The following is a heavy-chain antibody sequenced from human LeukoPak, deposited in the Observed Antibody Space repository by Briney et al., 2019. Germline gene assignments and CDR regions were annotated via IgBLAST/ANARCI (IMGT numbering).Heavy chain of an antibody. CDR1: GCTFSIYA. CDR3: ARVNLDKEHWFDP. V-gene: IGHV1-69*01. CDR2: IIPIFGTA. Sequence: SVNVSCKASGCTFSIYAISWVRQAPGQGLEWMGGIIPIFGTANYAQKFQGRITITADESTSTAYMGLSSLRSEDTAVYYCARVNLDKEHWFDPSGERTLVTASS. J-gene: IGHJ5*02. D-gene: IGHD2-2*03.